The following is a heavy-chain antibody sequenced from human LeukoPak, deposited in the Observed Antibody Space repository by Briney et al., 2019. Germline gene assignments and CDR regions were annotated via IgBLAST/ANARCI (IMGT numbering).Heavy chain of an antibody. J-gene: IGHJ4*02. D-gene: IGHD6-19*01. CDR2: ISWNSGSI. CDR1: GFTFDDYA. CDR3: AKEGEQWLVSPFDY. Sequence: GGSLRLPCAASGFTFDDYAMHWVRQAPGKGLEWVSGISWNSGSIGYADSVKGRFTISRDNAKNSLYLQMNSLRAEDTAVYYCAKEGEQWLVSPFDYWGQGTLVTVSS. V-gene: IGHV3-9*01.